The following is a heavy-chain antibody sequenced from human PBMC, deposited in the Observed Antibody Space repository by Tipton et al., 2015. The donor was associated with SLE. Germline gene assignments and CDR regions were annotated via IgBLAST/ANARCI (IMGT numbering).Heavy chain of an antibody. V-gene: IGHV4-34*01. Sequence: TLSLTCAVYGGSFSSYYWSWIRQPPGKGLEWIGEINHSGSTYYNPSLKSRVTISVDTSKNQFSLKLSSVTAADTAVYYCARAVRYDSSRGYFDYWGQGTLVTVSS. CDR1: GGSFSSYY. CDR3: ARAVRYDSSRGYFDY. D-gene: IGHD3-3*01. CDR2: INHSGST. J-gene: IGHJ4*02.